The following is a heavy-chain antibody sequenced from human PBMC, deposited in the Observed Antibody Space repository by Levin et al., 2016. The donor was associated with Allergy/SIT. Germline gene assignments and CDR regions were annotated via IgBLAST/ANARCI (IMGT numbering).Heavy chain of an antibody. V-gene: IGHV1-69*13. CDR3: AREGQYCSSTSCYEVRFDY. CDR2: IIPIFGTA. J-gene: IGHJ4*02. CDR1: GGTFSSYA. D-gene: IGHD2-2*01. Sequence: SVKVSCKASGGTFSSYAISWVRQAPGQGLEWMGGIIPIFGTANYAQKFQGRVTITADESTNTAYMELSSLRSEDTAVYYCAREGQYCSSTSCYEVRFDYWGQGTLVTVSS.